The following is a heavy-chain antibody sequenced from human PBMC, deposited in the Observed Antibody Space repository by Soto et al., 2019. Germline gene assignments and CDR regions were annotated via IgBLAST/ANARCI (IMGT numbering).Heavy chain of an antibody. CDR2: IYYSGST. CDR1: GGSISTYY. CDR3: ARARLANWFEP. V-gene: IGHV4-59*01. Sequence: PSETLSLTCTVSGGSISTYYWSWIRQPPGKGLEWIGYIYYSGSTNYNPSLKSRVSISVDTSKNQFSLKLSSVTAEDTAVYYCARARLANWFEPWGQGTLVTVSS. D-gene: IGHD3-9*01. J-gene: IGHJ5*02.